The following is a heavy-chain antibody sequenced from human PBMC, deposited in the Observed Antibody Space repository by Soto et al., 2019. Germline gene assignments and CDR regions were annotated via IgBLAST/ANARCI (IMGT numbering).Heavy chain of an antibody. CDR2: VYYSGST. Sequence: SETLSLTCTVSGGSISSYYWSWIRQPPGKGLEWIGRVYYSGSTNYNPSLKSPVTISVDTSKNQFSLKLSSVTAADTAVYYCARHIVASGRCRGFDNWGQGPRVTVSS. CDR1: GGSISSYY. CDR3: ARHIVASGRCRGFDN. D-gene: IGHD6-13*01. V-gene: IGHV4-59*08. J-gene: IGHJ4*01.